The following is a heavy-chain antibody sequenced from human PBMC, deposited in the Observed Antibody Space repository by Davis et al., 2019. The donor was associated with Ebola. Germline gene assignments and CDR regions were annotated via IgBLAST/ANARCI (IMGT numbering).Heavy chain of an antibody. CDR3: ARSLGSYYAFMDY. CDR1: GGSISSYY. V-gene: IGHV4-59*08. D-gene: IGHD1-26*01. J-gene: IGHJ4*02. Sequence: GSLRLSCTVSGGSISSYYWSWIRQPPGKGLEWIGYIYYSGSTNYNPPLKSRVTISVDTSKNQFSLKLSSVTAADTAVYYCARSLGSYYAFMDYWGQGTLVTVSS. CDR2: IYYSGST.